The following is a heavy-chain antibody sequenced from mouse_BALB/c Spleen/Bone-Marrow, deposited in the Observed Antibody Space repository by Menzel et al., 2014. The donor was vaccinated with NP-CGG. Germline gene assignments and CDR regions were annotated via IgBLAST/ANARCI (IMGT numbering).Heavy chain of an antibody. V-gene: IGHV1-15*01. CDR1: GYTFTDYE. CDR3: TRSGDYGYDDAFIDY. Sequence: VQLQQSGADLVRPGASVTLSCQASGYTFTDYEMHWVKQTPVHGLEWIGAIDPETGGTAYNQTFKGKATLTTDKSSSTAYMELRSPTSQDSAVYYCTRSGDYGYDDAFIDYWGQGTPLTVTT. CDR2: IDPETGGT. D-gene: IGHD2-2*01. J-gene: IGHJ2*01.